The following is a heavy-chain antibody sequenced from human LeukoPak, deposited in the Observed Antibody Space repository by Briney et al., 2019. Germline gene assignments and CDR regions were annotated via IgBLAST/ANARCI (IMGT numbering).Heavy chain of an antibody. CDR3: ARVTTVTTWDNWFDP. CDR2: INPNSGGT. D-gene: IGHD4-11*01. J-gene: IGHJ5*02. V-gene: IGHV1-2*02. Sequence: ASVKVSCKASGYTFTGYYMHWVRQAPGQGLEWMGWINPNSGGTNYAQKFQGRVTMTRDTSISTAYMELSRLRSDDTAVYYCARVTTVTTWDNWFDPWGQGTLVTVSS. CDR1: GYTFTGYY.